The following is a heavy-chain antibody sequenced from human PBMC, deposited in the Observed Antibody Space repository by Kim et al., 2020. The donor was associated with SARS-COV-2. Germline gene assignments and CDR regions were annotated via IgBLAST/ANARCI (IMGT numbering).Heavy chain of an antibody. CDR3: ARARQLWLSPDV. Sequence: GGSLRLSCAASGFTFSSYAMHWVRQAPGKGLEYVSAISSNGGSTYYADSVKGRFTISRDNSKNTLYLQMGSLRAEDMAVYYCARARQLWLSPDVWGQGTTVTVSS. V-gene: IGHV3-64*02. D-gene: IGHD5-18*01. CDR1: GFTFSSYA. CDR2: ISSNGGST. J-gene: IGHJ6*02.